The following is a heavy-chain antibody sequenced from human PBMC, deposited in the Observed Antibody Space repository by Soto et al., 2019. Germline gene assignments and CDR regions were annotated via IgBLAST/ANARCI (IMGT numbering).Heavy chain of an antibody. CDR3: ARGDSTDCSNGVCSFFYNHDMDV. J-gene: IGHJ6*02. Sequence: ASVKVSCKASGYSFTDYHIHWVRQAPGQGLEWLGRINPKSGGTSTAQKFQGWVTMTTDTSISTASMELTRLTSDDTAIYYCARGDSTDCSNGVCSFFYNHDMDVWGRGTTVTVSS. CDR2: INPKSGGT. CDR1: GYSFTDYH. D-gene: IGHD2-8*01. V-gene: IGHV1-2*04.